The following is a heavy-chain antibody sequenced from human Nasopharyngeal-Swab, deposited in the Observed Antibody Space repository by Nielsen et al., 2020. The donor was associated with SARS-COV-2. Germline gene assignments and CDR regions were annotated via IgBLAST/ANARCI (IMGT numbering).Heavy chain of an antibody. CDR1: GFTFSSYD. J-gene: IGHJ6*02. CDR2: IGTAGDT. CDR3: ARAHYGGTYYYYYGMDV. V-gene: IGHV3-13*01. Sequence: GGSLRLSCAASGFTFSSYDMHWVRQATGKGLEWVSAIGTAGDTYYPGSVKGRFTISRENAKNSLYLQMNSLRAGDTAVYYCARAHYGGTYYYYYGMDVWGQGTTVTVPS. D-gene: IGHD4-23*01.